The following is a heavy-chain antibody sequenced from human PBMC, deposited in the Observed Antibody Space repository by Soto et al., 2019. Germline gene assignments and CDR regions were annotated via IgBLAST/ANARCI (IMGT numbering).Heavy chain of an antibody. D-gene: IGHD3-22*01. Sequence: ASVKVSCQASGYTFTSYGISWVRQAPGQGLEWMGWISAYNGNTNYAQKLQGRVTMTTDTSTSTAYMELRSLRSDDTAVYYCARIDYYDGSGYLVYWGQGPLVTVSS. J-gene: IGHJ4*02. CDR2: ISAYNGNT. CDR1: GYTFTSYG. CDR3: ARIDYYDGSGYLVY. V-gene: IGHV1-18*01.